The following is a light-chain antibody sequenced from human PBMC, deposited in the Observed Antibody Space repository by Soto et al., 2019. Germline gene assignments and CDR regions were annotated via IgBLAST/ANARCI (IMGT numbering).Light chain of an antibody. CDR3: QSYDSSLSGWV. Sequence: QSALTQPASVSGSPGQSITISCTGTSSDVGTYNYVSWYQHYPGKAPKLIIYEVNNRPSGVSNRFSASKSGNTASLTISGLQAEDEADYYCQSYDSSLSGWVFGGGTKLTVL. J-gene: IGLJ3*02. V-gene: IGLV2-14*01. CDR1: SSDVGTYNY. CDR2: EVN.